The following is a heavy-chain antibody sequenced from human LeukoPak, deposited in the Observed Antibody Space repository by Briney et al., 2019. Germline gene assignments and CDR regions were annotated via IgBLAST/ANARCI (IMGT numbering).Heavy chain of an antibody. Sequence: SETLSLTCAVSGYSISSGYYWGWIRQPPGKGLEWIGYIYYSGSTNYNPSLKSRVTISVDTPKNQFSLKLSSVTAADTAVYYCARGNGWVCSSTSCYNWFDPWGQGTLVTVSS. V-gene: IGHV4-61*01. J-gene: IGHJ5*02. CDR2: IYYSGST. CDR3: ARGNGWVCSSTSCYNWFDP. CDR1: GYSISSGYY. D-gene: IGHD2-2*01.